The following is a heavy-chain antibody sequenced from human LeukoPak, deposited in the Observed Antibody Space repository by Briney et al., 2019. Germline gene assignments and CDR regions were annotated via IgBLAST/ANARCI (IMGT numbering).Heavy chain of an antibody. V-gene: IGHV4-39*01. Sequence: SETLSLTCTVSGGSISSSSYYWGWIRQPPGKGLEWIGSVYCSGNTYYNPSLKSRITISVDTSKNQFSLKLTSVTAADTAVYYCARLEYSISWSYFDYWGQGTLVTVSS. J-gene: IGHJ4*02. D-gene: IGHD6-13*01. CDR1: GGSISSSSYY. CDR3: ARLEYSISWSYFDY. CDR2: VYCSGNT.